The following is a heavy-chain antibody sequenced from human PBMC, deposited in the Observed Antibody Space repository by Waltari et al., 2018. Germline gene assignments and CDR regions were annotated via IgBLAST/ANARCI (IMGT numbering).Heavy chain of an antibody. Sequence: QVQLQESGPGLVKPSQTLSLTCTVSGGSISSGSYYWSWIRQPAGKGLEWIGRIYTSGMTNHNPSLKGRVPISVGTSKNQFSLKLSSVTAADTAVYYCARDLITGTHGGCAFDIWGQGTMVTVSS. J-gene: IGHJ3*02. CDR1: GGSISSGSYY. V-gene: IGHV4-61*02. CDR2: IYTSGMT. D-gene: IGHD1-20*01. CDR3: ARDLITGTHGGCAFDI.